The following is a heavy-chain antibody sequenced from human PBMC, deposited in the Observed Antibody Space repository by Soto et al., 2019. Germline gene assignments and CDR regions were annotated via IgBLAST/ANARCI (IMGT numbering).Heavy chain of an antibody. CDR3: AKGQCDPACYVFDS. D-gene: IGHD2-15*01. J-gene: IGHJ4*02. CDR1: GFSFSAYA. V-gene: IGHV3-23*01. CDR2: MTGSGGFT. Sequence: AGSLRLSCAGSGFSFSAYAMSWVRQAPGKGLEWVSGMTGSGGFTYYADSVKGRFTISRDNSKNTLYVQMNSLRAEDTAVYYCAKGQCDPACYVFDSWGQGTLVTVSS.